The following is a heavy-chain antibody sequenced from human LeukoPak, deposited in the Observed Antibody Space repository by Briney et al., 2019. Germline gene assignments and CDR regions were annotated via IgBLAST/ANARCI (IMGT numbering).Heavy chain of an antibody. CDR2: IKQDGSEK. CDR3: VRWIASGSGIYWYFDV. J-gene: IGHJ2*01. V-gene: IGHV3-7*01. D-gene: IGHD1-26*01. Sequence: PGGSLRLSCAASGFTFSRYWMSWVRQAPGKGLEWVANIKQDGSEKFYVDSVKGRFTISRDNAKNSLFLQMNSLRAEDTAVYYCVRWIASGSGIYWYFDVWGRGTLVTVSS. CDR1: GFTFSRYW.